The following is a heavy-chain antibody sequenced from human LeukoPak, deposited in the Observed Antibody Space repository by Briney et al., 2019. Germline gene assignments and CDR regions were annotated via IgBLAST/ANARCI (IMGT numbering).Heavy chain of an antibody. CDR1: GYGFTDYA. CDR3: ARDTPVGCSGGSCYNSNWGNWFDP. CDR2: INTNTGNP. D-gene: IGHD2-15*01. J-gene: IGHJ5*02. V-gene: IGHV7-4-1*02. Sequence: ASVKVSCKASGYGFTDYAMNWVRQAPGQGLEWMGWINTNTGNPTYAQGFTGRFVFSLDTSVSTAYLQVSSLKAEDTAVYYCARDTPVGCSGGSCYNSNWGNWFDPWGQGTLVTVSS.